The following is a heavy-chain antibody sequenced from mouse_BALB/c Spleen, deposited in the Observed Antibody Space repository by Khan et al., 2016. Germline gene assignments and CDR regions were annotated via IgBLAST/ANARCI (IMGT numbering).Heavy chain of an antibody. D-gene: IGHD2-1*01. CDR1: GFNIKDTY. V-gene: IGHV14-3*02. Sequence: VRLQQSGAELVKPGASVKLSCTASGFNIKDTYMHWVKQRPEQGLEWIGRIDPANGNTKYDPKFQGKATITADTSSNTAYLQLSSLTSEDTAVYYCARSGNYEAWFAYWGQGTLATVSA. CDR3: ARSGNYEAWFAY. CDR2: IDPANGNT. J-gene: IGHJ3*01.